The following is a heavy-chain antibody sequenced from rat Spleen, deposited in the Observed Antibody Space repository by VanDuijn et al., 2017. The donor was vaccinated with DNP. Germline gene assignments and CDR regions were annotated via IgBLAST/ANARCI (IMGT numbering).Heavy chain of an antibody. V-gene: IGHV5-7*01. Sequence: EVRLVESGGGLVQPGRSLKLSCAASGFTFSDYYMAWVRQTPEKGLEWVATITYDGTRTFYPDSVKGRFTISRDNAENTQYLQMDSLRSEDMATYYCARQRGYFDYWGQGVMVTVSS. CDR1: GFTFSDYY. CDR2: ITYDGTRT. CDR3: ARQRGYFDY. J-gene: IGHJ2*01.